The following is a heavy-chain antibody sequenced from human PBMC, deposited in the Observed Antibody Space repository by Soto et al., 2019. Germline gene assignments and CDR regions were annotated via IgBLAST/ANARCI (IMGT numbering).Heavy chain of an antibody. Sequence: SVKVSCKASGGTFSSYTISWVRQAPGQGLEWMGRIIPILGIANYAQKFQGRVTITADKSTSTAYMELSSLRSEDTAVYYCARGRQQLVQSTTFDYWGQGTLVTVSS. D-gene: IGHD6-13*01. CDR3: ARGRQQLVQSTTFDY. J-gene: IGHJ4*02. CDR1: GGTFSSYT. V-gene: IGHV1-69*02. CDR2: IIPILGIA.